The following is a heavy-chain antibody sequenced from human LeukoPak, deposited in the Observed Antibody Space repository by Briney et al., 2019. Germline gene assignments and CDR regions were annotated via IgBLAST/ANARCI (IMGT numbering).Heavy chain of an antibody. CDR2: ISAYNGNT. CDR1: GYTFTSYG. D-gene: IGHD6-13*01. CDR3: ARDFGSRSSSWPFDY. Sequence: GASVKVSCKASGYTFTSYGISWVRQAPGQGLEWMGWISAYNGNTNYAQKLQGRVTMTTDTSTSTAYMELRSLRSDDTAVYYCARDFGSRSSSWPFDYWGQGTLVTVSS. J-gene: IGHJ4*02. V-gene: IGHV1-18*01.